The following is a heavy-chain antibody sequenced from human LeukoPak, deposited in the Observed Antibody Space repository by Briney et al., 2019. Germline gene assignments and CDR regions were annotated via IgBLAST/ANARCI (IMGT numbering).Heavy chain of an antibody. CDR3: ARVSWFPGTSYYYMDV. CDR1: GVSISSYY. CDR2: IYYSGST. V-gene: IGHV4-59*01. J-gene: IGHJ6*03. D-gene: IGHD2-8*02. Sequence: SETLSLTCTVSGVSISSYYWSWIRQPPGKGLEWIGYIYYSGSTHYTPSLTRRVTISVDTSKNQSSLKLSSLTAAGTAVYYCARVSWFPGTSYYYMDVWGKGTTVTVSS.